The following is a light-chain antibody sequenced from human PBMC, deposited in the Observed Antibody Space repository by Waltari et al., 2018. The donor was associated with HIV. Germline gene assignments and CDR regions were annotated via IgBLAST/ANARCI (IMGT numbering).Light chain of an antibody. J-gene: IGKJ1*01. CDR2: GAS. V-gene: IGKV3-15*01. Sequence: EIVMTQSPATLSVSPGERATLSCRASHSVSSHLAWYQQKPGQAPRLLIYGASTRATGIPARFSGSGSGTEFTLTISSLQSEDFAVYYCQQYNKAFGQGTKVEIK. CDR3: QQYNKA. CDR1: HSVSSH.